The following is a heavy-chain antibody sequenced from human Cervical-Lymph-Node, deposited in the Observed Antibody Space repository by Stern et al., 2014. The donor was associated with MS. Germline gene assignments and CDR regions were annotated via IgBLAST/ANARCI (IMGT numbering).Heavy chain of an antibody. CDR1: GFTFSSYG. CDR2: IWYGGSDK. CDR3: ARDEGIGGYFDY. Sequence: VQLVESGGGVVQPGRSLRLSCAASGFTFSSYGMHWVRQAPGKGLEWVAVIWYGGSDKYYADSVKVRFTISRDNSKNTLYLQMNSLRAEDTAVYYCARDEGIGGYFDYWGQGTLVTVSS. D-gene: IGHD1-26*01. J-gene: IGHJ4*02. V-gene: IGHV3-33*01.